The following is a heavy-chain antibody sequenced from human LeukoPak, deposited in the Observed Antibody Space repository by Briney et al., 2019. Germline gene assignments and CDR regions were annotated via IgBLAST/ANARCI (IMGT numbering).Heavy chain of an antibody. V-gene: IGHV3-33*01. Sequence: GGSLRLSCATSGFTFNRFGMHWVRQAPGKGLEWVAVIWYDGSNKDYADSVKGRFTISRDNSKNTLYLQMSGLRAEDTAVYYCATSAHIEVGTAPPPYYWGQGTPVTVTS. CDR3: ATSAHIEVGTAPPPYY. CDR1: GFTFNRFG. CDR2: IWYDGSNK. D-gene: IGHD2-21*02. J-gene: IGHJ4*02.